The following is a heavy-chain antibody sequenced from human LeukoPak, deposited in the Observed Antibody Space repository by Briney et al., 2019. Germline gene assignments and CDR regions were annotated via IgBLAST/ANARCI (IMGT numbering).Heavy chain of an antibody. CDR1: GGSISSYY. D-gene: IGHD3-22*01. J-gene: IGHJ3*02. CDR3: ARNLYYYDSSGYSDHAFDI. V-gene: IGHV4-4*07. CDR2: IYNSGST. Sequence: SETLSLTCTVSGGSISSYYWSWIRQPAGKGLEWIGRIYNSGSTTYNPSLKSRVTMSVDTSKNQFSLKLSSVTAADTAVYYCARNLYYYDSSGYSDHAFDIWGQGTMVTVSS.